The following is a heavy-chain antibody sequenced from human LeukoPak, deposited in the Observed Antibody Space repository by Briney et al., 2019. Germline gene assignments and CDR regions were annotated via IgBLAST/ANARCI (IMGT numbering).Heavy chain of an antibody. CDR1: GFTFSSYS. D-gene: IGHD6-13*01. Sequence: KPGGSLRLSCAASGFTFSSYSMNWVRQAPGKGLEWVSSISSSSSYIYYADSVKSRFTISRDNAKNSLYLQMNSLRAEDTAVYYCASSYGSSWYVPGSVDYWGQGTLVTVSS. J-gene: IGHJ4*02. CDR2: ISSSSSYI. V-gene: IGHV3-21*01. CDR3: ASSYGSSWYVPGSVDY.